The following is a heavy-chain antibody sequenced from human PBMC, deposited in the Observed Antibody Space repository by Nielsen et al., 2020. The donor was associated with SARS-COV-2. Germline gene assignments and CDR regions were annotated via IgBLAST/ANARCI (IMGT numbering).Heavy chain of an antibody. CDR2: IYPGESDT. CDR3: ARPDSSAYYRDAFDI. Sequence: GESLKISCKGSGFSFTSYWIGWVRQVPGKGLEWVGIIYPGESDTRYSPSFQGQFTISADKSISTAYLQWSSLKAWDTAMYYCARPDSSAYYRDAFDIWGQGTMVTVSS. J-gene: IGHJ3*02. D-gene: IGHD3-22*01. CDR1: GFSFTSYW. V-gene: IGHV5-51*01.